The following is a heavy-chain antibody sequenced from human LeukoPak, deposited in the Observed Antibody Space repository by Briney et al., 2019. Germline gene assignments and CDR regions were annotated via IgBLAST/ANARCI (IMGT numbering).Heavy chain of an antibody. CDR3: ARLIVATIKGDY. CDR1: GYTFTGYY. Sequence: ASVTVSCKASGYTFTGYYMHWVRQAPGQGLEWMGWINPNSGGTNYAQKFQGRVTMTRDTSISTAYMELSRLRSDDTAVYYCARLIVATIKGDYWGQGTLVTVSS. V-gene: IGHV1-2*02. D-gene: IGHD5-12*01. J-gene: IGHJ4*02. CDR2: INPNSGGT.